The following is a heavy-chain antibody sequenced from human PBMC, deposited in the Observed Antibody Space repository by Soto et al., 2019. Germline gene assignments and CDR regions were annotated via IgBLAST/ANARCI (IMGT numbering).Heavy chain of an antibody. CDR2: INAGNGNT. V-gene: IGHV1-3*05. CDR1: GYTFTSYA. CDR3: ARRDYVWGSYSF. Sequence: QVQLVQSGAEEKKPGASVKVSCKASGYTFTSYAMHWVRQAPGQRLEWMGWINAGNGNTKYSQKFQGRVTITRDTSASTAYMEMSSLRSEDPAVYYCARRDYVWGSYSFWGQGTLVTVCS. D-gene: IGHD3-16*01. J-gene: IGHJ4*02.